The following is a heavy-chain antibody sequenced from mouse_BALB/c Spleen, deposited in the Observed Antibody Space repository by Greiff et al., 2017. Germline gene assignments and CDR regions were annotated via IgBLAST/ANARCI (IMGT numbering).Heavy chain of an antibody. D-gene: IGHD2-4*01. CDR1: GYSITSDYA. V-gene: IGHV3-2*02. Sequence: EVQLQESGPGLVKPSQSLSLTCTVTGYSITSDYAWNWIRQFPGNKLEWMGYISYSGSTSYNPSLKSRISITRDTSKNQFFLQLNSVTTEDTATYYCARDYDSYYFDYWGQGTTLTVSS. CDR3: ARDYDSYYFDY. CDR2: ISYSGST. J-gene: IGHJ2*01.